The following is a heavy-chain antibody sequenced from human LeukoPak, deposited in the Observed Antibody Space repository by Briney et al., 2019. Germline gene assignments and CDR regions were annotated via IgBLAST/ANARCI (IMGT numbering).Heavy chain of an antibody. D-gene: IGHD4-17*01. CDR2: ISSSSSTI. J-gene: IGHJ3*02. V-gene: IGHV3-48*01. CDR1: GFTFSSYS. CDR3: AKDYVDAFDI. Sequence: SGGSLRLSCAASGFTFSSYSMNWVRQAPGKGLEWVSYISSSSSTIYYADSVKGRFTISRDNAKNSLYLQMNSLRAEDTAVYYCAKDYVDAFDIWGQGTMVTASS.